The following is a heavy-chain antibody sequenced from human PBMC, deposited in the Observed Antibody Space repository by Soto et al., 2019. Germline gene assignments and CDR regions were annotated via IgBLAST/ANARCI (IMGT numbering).Heavy chain of an antibody. CDR2: IIPISGTA. Sequence: QVQLVQSGAEVKKPGSSVKVSCKASGDTFSSYAISWVRQAPGQGLEWMGGIIPISGTANYAQKFQGRVTITADESTSTAYMELSSLRSEDTAVYYCARSQGSSTSLEIYYYYYYGMDVWGQGTTVTDSS. CDR1: GDTFSSYA. D-gene: IGHD2-2*01. CDR3: ARSQGSSTSLEIYYYYYYGMDV. V-gene: IGHV1-69*01. J-gene: IGHJ6*02.